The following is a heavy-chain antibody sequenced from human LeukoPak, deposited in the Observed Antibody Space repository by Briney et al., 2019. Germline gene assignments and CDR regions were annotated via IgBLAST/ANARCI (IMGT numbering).Heavy chain of an antibody. CDR2: IYYSGST. CDR3: ASSDYYDGRRWFDP. V-gene: IGHV4-30-4*01. CDR1: GGSISSGDYY. D-gene: IGHD3-22*01. Sequence: SQTLSLTCTVSGGSISSGDYYWSWIRQPPGKGLEWIGYIYYSGSTYYNPSLKSRVTISVDTSKNQFSLKLRSVTAADTAVCYCASSDYYDGRRWFDPWGQGTLVTVSS. J-gene: IGHJ5*02.